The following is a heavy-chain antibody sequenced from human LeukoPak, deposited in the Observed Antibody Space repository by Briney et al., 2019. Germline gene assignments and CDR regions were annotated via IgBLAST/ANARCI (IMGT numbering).Heavy chain of an antibody. Sequence: PSETLSLTCAVYGGSFSGYYRSWIRQPPGKGLEWIGEINHSGSTNYNPSLKSRVTISVDTSKNQFSLKLSSVTAADTAVYYCARRSYPFYDSSGYYWGQGTLVTVSS. CDR2: INHSGST. D-gene: IGHD3-22*01. CDR1: GGSFSGYY. CDR3: ARRSYPFYDSSGYY. J-gene: IGHJ4*02. V-gene: IGHV4-34*01.